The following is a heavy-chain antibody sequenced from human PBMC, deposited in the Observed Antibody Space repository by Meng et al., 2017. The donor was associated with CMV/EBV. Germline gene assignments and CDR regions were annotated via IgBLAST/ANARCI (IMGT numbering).Heavy chain of an antibody. D-gene: IGHD2-21*01. CDR2: IRYDGSNK. CDR1: GFTFDDYG. CDR3: AKEDTVVTRDYYYGMDV. J-gene: IGHJ6*02. V-gene: IGHV3-30*02. Sequence: GESLKISCAASGFTFDDYGMSWVRQAPGKGLEWVAFIRYDGSNKYYADSVKGRFTISRDNSKNTLYLQMNGLRAEDTAVYYCAKEDTVVTRDYYYGMDVWGQGTTVTVSS.